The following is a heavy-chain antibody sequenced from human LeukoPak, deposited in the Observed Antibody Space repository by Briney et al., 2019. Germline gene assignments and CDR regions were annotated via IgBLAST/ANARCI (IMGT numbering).Heavy chain of an antibody. CDR1: GGTFSSYA. J-gene: IGHJ6*03. V-gene: IGHV1-69*05. CDR3: ARVAATFSYYYYYMDV. D-gene: IGHD2-15*01. CDR2: ITPIFGTA. Sequence: SVKVSCKASGGTFSSYAISWVRQAPGQGLEWMGGITPIFGTANYAQKFQGRVTITTDESTSTAYMELSSLRSEDTAVYYCARVAATFSYYYYYMDVWGKGTTVTVSS.